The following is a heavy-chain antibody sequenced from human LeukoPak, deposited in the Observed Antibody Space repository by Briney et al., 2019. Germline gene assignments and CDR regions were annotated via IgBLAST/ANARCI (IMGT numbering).Heavy chain of an antibody. V-gene: IGHV4-38-2*02. D-gene: IGHD3-22*01. J-gene: IGHJ4*02. Sequence: SETLSLTCTVSGYSISSGYYWGWIRQPPGKGLEWIGSIYHSGSTYYNPSLKSRVTISVDTSKNQFSLKLSSVTAADTAVYCCARGSGDDSSGYYRDYWGQGTLVTVSS. CDR1: GYSISSGYY. CDR3: ARGSGDDSSGYYRDY. CDR2: IYHSGST.